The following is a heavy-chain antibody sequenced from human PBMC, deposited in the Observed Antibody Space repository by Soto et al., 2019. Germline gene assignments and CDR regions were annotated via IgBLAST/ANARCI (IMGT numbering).Heavy chain of an antibody. CDR1: GFSFRSYY. CDR2: ISPSSSFL. Sequence: GGSLRLSCAASGFSFRSYYLNWVRQAPGRGLEWVSSISPSSSFLSYADSVKGRFTISRDNAKSSVHLQMNSLRAEDTAVYFCARVGTDYGSGSPYYSDYWGQGTLVTVSS. CDR3: ARVGTDYGSGSPYYSDY. V-gene: IGHV3-21*06. D-gene: IGHD3-10*01. J-gene: IGHJ4*02.